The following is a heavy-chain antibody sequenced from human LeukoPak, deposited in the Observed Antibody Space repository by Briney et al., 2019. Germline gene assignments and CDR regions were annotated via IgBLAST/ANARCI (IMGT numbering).Heavy chain of an antibody. CDR2: IFYSGNT. Sequence: SETLSLTCTVSGVSISSYYWSWIRQPPGKGLEWIGYIFYSGNTIYNPSLRSRVTISADTSKNHFSLRLRSVTAADTAVYYGARLAAISGSDYPDDWGQGTLVTVSS. J-gene: IGHJ4*02. V-gene: IGHV4-59*08. D-gene: IGHD1-26*01. CDR1: GVSISSYY. CDR3: ARLAAISGSDYPDD.